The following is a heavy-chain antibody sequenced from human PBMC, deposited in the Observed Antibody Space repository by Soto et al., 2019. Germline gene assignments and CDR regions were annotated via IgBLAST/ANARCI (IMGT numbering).Heavy chain of an antibody. Sequence: GGSLRLSCAASGFTFSSYAMSWVRQAPGKGLEWVSAISGSGGSTYYADSVKGRFTISRDNSKNTLYLQMNSLRAEDTAVYYCPTSPWGIAARNYAMDLWGQGTTVTVSS. V-gene: IGHV3-23*01. J-gene: IGHJ6*02. CDR3: PTSPWGIAARNYAMDL. CDR2: ISGSGGST. CDR1: GFTFSSYA. D-gene: IGHD6-6*01.